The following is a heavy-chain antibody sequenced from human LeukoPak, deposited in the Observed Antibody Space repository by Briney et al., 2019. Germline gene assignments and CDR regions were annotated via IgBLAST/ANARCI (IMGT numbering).Heavy chain of an antibody. CDR2: IRYDGSNK. D-gene: IGHD6-19*01. CDR1: GFTFSSYG. V-gene: IGHV3-30*02. CDR3: AKDHSGGPSIAVAGVGY. J-gene: IGHJ4*02. Sequence: GRSLRLSCAASGFTFSSYGMHWVRQAPGKGLEWVAFIRYDGSNKYYADSVKGRFTISRDNSKNTLYLQMNSLRAEDTAVYYCAKDHSGGPSIAVAGVGYWGQGTLVTVSS.